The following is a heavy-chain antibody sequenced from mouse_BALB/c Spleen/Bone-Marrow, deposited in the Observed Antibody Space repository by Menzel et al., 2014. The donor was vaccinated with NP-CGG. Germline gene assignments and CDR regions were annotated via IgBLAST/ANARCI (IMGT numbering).Heavy chain of an antibody. CDR3: ARSGDSSGYGFAY. V-gene: IGHV1S56*01. D-gene: IGHD3-2*01. J-gene: IGHJ3*01. CDR1: GYTFTSYD. Sequence: VQRVESGPELVKPGALVKISCKASGYTFTSYDINWVKQRPGQGLEWIGWIYPGDGSTKYNEKFKGEATLTADKSSSTAYMQLSSLTSENSAVYFCARSGDSSGYGFAYWGQGTLVTVSA. CDR2: IYPGDGST.